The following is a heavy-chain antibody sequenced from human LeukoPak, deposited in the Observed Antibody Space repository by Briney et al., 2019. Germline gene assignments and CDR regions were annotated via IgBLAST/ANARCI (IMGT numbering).Heavy chain of an antibody. CDR2: ISSSSNTI. CDR1: GFIFSSYS. J-gene: IGHJ4*02. V-gene: IGHV3-48*01. D-gene: IGHD3-10*01. CDR3: AKGVQERRGYFDY. Sequence: GGSLRLSCAASGFIFSSYSMNWVRQAPGKGLEWVSYISSSSNTIYNADSVKGRFTISRDNAKNALYLQMNSLRAEDTAVFYCAKGVQERRGYFDYWGQGTLVTVSS.